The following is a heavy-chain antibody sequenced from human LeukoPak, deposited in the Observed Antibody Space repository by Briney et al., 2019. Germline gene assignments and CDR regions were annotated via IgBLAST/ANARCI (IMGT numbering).Heavy chain of an antibody. V-gene: IGHV4-59*01. CDR2: IYYSGST. CDR3: ARAGTPNWFDP. CDR1: GGSISSYY. Sequence: SETLSLTCTVSGGSISSYYWSWIRQPPGKGLEWIGYIYYSGSTNYNPSLKSRVTISVDTSKNQFSLKLSSVTAADTAVYYCARAGTPNWFDPWGQGTLVTVSS. J-gene: IGHJ5*02. D-gene: IGHD6-13*01.